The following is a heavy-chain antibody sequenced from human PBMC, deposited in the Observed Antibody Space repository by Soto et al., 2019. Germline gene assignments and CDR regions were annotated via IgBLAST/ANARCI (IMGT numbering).Heavy chain of an antibody. CDR3: AKSQEIGTHFFDS. V-gene: IGHV3-13*01. J-gene: IGHJ4*02. Sequence: PGGSLRLSCEASGFTFSGFDMHWVRQPTGKGLEWVSSIGTAGDTYYAVSVKGRFTISRDNAKNSLSLQMNSLRAGDTAVYFCAKSQEIGTHFFDSWGQGTLVTVSS. D-gene: IGHD6-13*01. CDR2: IGTAGDT. CDR1: GFTFSGFD.